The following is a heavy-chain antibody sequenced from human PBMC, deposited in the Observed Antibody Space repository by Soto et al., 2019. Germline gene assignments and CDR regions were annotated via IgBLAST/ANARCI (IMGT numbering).Heavy chain of an antibody. D-gene: IGHD2-2*01. CDR2: ISGSGGST. V-gene: IGHV3-23*01. J-gene: IGHJ4*02. Sequence: GGSLRLSCAASGFTFSSYAMSWVRQAPGKGLEWVSAISGSGGSTYYADSVKGRFTISRDNSKNTLYLQMNSLRAEDTAVYYCAKDFRIVVVPPYFDYWGQGTLVTVSS. CDR1: GFTFSSYA. CDR3: AKDFRIVVVPPYFDY.